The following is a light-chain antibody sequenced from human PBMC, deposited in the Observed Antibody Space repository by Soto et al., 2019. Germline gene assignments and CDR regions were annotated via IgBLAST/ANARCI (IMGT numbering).Light chain of an antibody. CDR1: QSVTNRY. CDR2: GAS. CDR3: QQYSTSPPIT. V-gene: IGKV3-20*01. J-gene: IGKJ5*01. Sequence: EIVLTQSPDTLSLSPGEVATLSCRAIQSVTNRYLAWYQHKPGQAPRLLIYGASTRATGIPDRFSGSGFETDFSLTISRLEPEDFAVYFCQQYSTSPPITFGQGTRLEIK.